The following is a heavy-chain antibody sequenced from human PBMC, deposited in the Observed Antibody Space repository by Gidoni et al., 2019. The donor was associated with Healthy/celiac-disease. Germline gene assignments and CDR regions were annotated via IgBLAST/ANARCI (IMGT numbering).Heavy chain of an antibody. V-gene: IGHV3-21*01. CDR3: ARDRPQQLPLNY. D-gene: IGHD6-13*01. CDR1: GFTFSSYS. CDR2: ISSSSSYI. Sequence: EVQLVESGGGLVKPGGSLRLSCAASGFTFSSYSMNWVRQAPGKGLEWVSSISSSSSYIYYADSVKGRFTISRDNAKNSLYLQMNSLRAEDTAVYYCARDRPQQLPLNYWGQGTLVTVSS. J-gene: IGHJ4*02.